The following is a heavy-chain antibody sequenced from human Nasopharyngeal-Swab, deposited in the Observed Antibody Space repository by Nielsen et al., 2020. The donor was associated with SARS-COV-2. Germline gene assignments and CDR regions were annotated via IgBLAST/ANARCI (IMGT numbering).Heavy chain of an antibody. Sequence: GGSLRLSCKASGYSFTNYWIGWVRQMPGTGLEWMGLIQPGASSIRYIPSFQGQVTISVDKSLSTTYLQWSNLKASDAATYYCARRGDCNGHPCYSDYWGQGTLVTVSS. V-gene: IGHV5-51*01. CDR2: IQPGASSI. J-gene: IGHJ4*02. D-gene: IGHD2-21*02. CDR3: ARRGDCNGHPCYSDY. CDR1: GYSFTNYW.